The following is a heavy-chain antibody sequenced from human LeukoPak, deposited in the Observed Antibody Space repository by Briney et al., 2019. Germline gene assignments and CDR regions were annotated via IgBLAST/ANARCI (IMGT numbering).Heavy chain of an antibody. CDR3: ARDRGYYDSSGFDY. D-gene: IGHD3-22*01. Sequence: PGRSLRLSCAASGFTFSSYGMHWVRQAPGKGLEWVAVIWYDGSNKYYADSVKGRFTISRDNPKNTLYLQMNSLRAEDTAVYYCARDRGYYDSSGFDYWGQGTLVTVSS. J-gene: IGHJ4*02. CDR2: IWYDGSNK. V-gene: IGHV3-33*01. CDR1: GFTFSSYG.